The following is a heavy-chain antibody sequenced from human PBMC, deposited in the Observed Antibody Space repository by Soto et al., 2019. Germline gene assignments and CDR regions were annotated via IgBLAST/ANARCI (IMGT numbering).Heavy chain of an antibody. D-gene: IGHD3-3*01. CDR3: ARRRTFWSGHHNWFDP. Sequence: ASVKVACKASGCTFSSYAISWVRQAPGQGLEWMGGIIPIFGTANYAQKFQGRVTITADESTSTAYMELSSLRSEDTAVYYCARRRTFWSGHHNWFDPWGQGTLVTVSS. J-gene: IGHJ5*02. V-gene: IGHV1-69*13. CDR1: GCTFSSYA. CDR2: IIPIFGTA.